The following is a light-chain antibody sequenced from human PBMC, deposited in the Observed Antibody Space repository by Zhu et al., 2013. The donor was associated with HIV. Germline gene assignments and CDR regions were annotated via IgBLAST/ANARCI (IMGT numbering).Light chain of an antibody. CDR2: DAS. J-gene: IGKJ3*01. CDR3: QQYHGYST. V-gene: IGKV1-5*01. CDR1: QSISSW. Sequence: DIQMTQSPSTLSASVGDRVTITCRASQSISSWLAWYQQRPGKAPKLLIYDASTLGSGVPSRFSGSGSGTEFTLTISSLQPVDFATYFCQQYHGYSTFGPGTKVDL.